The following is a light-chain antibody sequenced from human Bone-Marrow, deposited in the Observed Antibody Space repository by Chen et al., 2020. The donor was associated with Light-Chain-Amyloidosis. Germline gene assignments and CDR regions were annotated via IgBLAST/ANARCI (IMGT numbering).Light chain of an antibody. CDR2: DDS. CDR3: QVWDRSSERPV. V-gene: IGLV3-21*02. Sequence: SYVLTQPSSVSVAPGQTATIACGGNNIGSTSVHWYQQTPGQAPLLVVYDDSDRPSGLPERLSGSNSGNTATLTSSSIEAGDEADYYCQVWDRSSERPVFGGGTKLTVL. CDR1: NIGSTS. J-gene: IGLJ3*02.